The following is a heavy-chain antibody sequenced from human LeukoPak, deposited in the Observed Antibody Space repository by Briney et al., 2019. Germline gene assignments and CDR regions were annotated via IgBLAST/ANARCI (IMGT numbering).Heavy chain of an antibody. V-gene: IGHV3-21*01. J-gene: IGHJ4*02. D-gene: IGHD3-3*01. CDR2: ISSSSSYI. CDR3: ARVGVVKRGTFVY. Sequence: GGSLRLSCAASGFTFSSYSMNWVRQAPGKGLEWVSSISSSSSYIYYADSVKGRFTISRDNAKNSLYLQMNSLRAEDTAVYYCARVGVVKRGTFVYWGQGTLVTVSS. CDR1: GFTFSSYS.